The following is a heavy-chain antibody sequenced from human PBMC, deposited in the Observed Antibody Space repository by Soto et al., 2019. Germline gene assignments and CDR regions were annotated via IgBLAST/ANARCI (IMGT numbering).Heavy chain of an antibody. D-gene: IGHD3-3*01. CDR2: TYYSGST. V-gene: IGHV4-59*01. J-gene: IGHJ6*02. CDR3: AREYYDFWKGYYGMDV. CDR1: GGSFSSYY. Sequence: PSETLSLTCAVYGGSFSSYYWSWIRQPPGKGLEWIGYTYYSGSTNYNPSLKSRVTISVDTSKNQFSLKLSSVTAADTAVYYCAREYYDFWKGYYGMDVWGQGTTVTVSS.